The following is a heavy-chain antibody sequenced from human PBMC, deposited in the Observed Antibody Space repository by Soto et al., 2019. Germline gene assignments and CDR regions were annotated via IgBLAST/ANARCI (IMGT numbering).Heavy chain of an antibody. CDR1: GFTFNSYG. Sequence: QVQLVESGGGVVQPGRSLRLSCAASGFTFNSYGMHWVRQAPGKGLEWVAVIWYDGSNKYYADSAKGRFTISRDNSKNTLYLQMNSLRADDTAVYYCARSHNWNYVGLDYWGQGTLVTVSS. CDR2: IWYDGSNK. J-gene: IGHJ4*02. D-gene: IGHD1-7*01. V-gene: IGHV3-33*01. CDR3: ARSHNWNYVGLDY.